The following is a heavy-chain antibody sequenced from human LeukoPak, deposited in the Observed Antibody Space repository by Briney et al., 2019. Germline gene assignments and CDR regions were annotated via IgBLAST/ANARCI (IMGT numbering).Heavy chain of an antibody. CDR2: IKQDGSEK. V-gene: IGHV3-7*01. D-gene: IGHD2-2*01. J-gene: IGHJ3*01. CDR3: VVPAAIQRD. CDR1: GFTFSSYW. Sequence: QPGGSLRLXCAASGFTFSSYWMSWVRQAPGKGLEWVANIKQDGSEKYYVDSVKGRFTISRDNAKNSLYLQVNSLRAEDTAVYYCVVPAAIQRDWGQGTMVTVSS.